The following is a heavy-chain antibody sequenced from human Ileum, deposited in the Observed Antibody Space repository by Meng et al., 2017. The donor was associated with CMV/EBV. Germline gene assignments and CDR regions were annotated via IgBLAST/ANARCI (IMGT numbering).Heavy chain of an antibody. CDR1: EVTFGSYE. D-gene: IGHD1-1*01. J-gene: IGHJ4*02. CDR3: ARAPTGTTDY. CDR2: ISSSSGTI. Sequence: GESLKISCADSEVTFGSYEMNWFRQAPGKGLEWISFISSSSGTIYYADSVKGRFTISRDNAKNSLYLQMNSLRAEDTAVYYCARAPTGTTDYWGQGTLVTVSS. V-gene: IGHV3-48*03.